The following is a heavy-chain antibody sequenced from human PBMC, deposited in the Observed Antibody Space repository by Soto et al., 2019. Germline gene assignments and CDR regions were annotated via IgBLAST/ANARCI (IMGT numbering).Heavy chain of an antibody. CDR3: ARTRQLERRGSFDY. CDR1: GGSISSSSYY. V-gene: IGHV4-39*01. J-gene: IGHJ4*02. CDR2: IYYSGST. D-gene: IGHD1-1*01. Sequence: QLQLQESGPGLVKPSETLSLTCTVSGGSISSSSYYWGWIRQPPGKGLEWIGSIYYSGSTYYNPSLKRRVTISVDTSKNQFSLKLSSVTAADTAVYYCARTRQLERRGSFDYWGQGTLVTVSS.